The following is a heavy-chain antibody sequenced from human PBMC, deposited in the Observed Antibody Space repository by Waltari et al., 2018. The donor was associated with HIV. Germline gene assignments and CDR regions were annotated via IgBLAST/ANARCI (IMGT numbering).Heavy chain of an antibody. Sequence: EVQLVESGGGLVQPGRSLRLSCPASGFNFGEYAGSWVRQAPGKGLEWLSFITSKAYGGTTEYAASVRGRFTISRDDSKSIAYLQMNSLKIEDTAVYYCTREHSTGWSWGQGTLVTVSS. V-gene: IGHV3-49*04. CDR1: GFNFGEYA. J-gene: IGHJ5*02. CDR2: ITSKAYGGTT. CDR3: TREHSTGWS. D-gene: IGHD6-19*01.